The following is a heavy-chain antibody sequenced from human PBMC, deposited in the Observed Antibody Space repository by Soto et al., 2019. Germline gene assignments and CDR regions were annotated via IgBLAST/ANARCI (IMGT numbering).Heavy chain of an antibody. CDR3: ARGGSGWYKDGMDV. V-gene: IGHV3-30-3*01. Sequence: QVQLVESGGGVVQPGRSLRLSCAGSGFTFSSYAMHWVRQAPGKGLEWVAVISYDGSNKYYADSVKGRFTISRDNSKNTLYLQMNSLRAEDTAVYYCARGGSGWYKDGMDVWGQGTTVTVSS. CDR2: ISYDGSNK. D-gene: IGHD6-19*01. J-gene: IGHJ6*02. CDR1: GFTFSSYA.